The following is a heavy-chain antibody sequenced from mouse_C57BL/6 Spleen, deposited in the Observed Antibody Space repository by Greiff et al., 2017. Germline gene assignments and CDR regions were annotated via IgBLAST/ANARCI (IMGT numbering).Heavy chain of an antibody. J-gene: IGHJ3*01. CDR3: TQTAQATGGFAY. D-gene: IGHD3-2*02. CDR1: GFNIKDDY. V-gene: IGHV14-4*01. Sequence: EVQLQESGAELVRPGASVKLSCTASGFNIKDDYMHWVKQRPEQGLEWIGWIDPENGDTEYASKFQGKATITADTSSNTAYLQLSSLTSEDTAVYYCTQTAQATGGFAYWGQGTLVTVSA. CDR2: IDPENGDT.